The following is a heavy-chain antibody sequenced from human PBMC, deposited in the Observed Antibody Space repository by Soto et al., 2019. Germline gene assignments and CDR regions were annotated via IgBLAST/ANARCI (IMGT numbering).Heavy chain of an antibody. CDR2: INPNSGGT. V-gene: IGHV1-2*04. D-gene: IGHD2-15*01. CDR3: ARGPGAYCNGGSCYYWDY. CDR1: GYTFTGYY. Sequence: GASVKVSCKASGYTFTGYYMHWVRQAPGQGLEWMGWINPNSGGTNYAQKFRGWVTMTRDTSISTAYMELSRLRSDDTAVYYCARGPGAYCNGGSCYYWDYWGQGTLVTVSS. J-gene: IGHJ4*02.